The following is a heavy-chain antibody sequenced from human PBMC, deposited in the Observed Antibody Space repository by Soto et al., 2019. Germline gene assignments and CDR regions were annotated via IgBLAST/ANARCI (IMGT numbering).Heavy chain of an antibody. CDR2: IYSSGAT. Sequence: SETLSLTCTVSGGSISNSDYYWTWIRQPPGKGLEWIGYIYSSGATSYNPSLESRVTISRDTSKNQFSLRLSSVTAADTAVYYCARDRGSDYDSTSGYYYYWGQGTLVTV. J-gene: IGHJ4*02. CDR1: GGSISNSDYY. D-gene: IGHD3-22*01. V-gene: IGHV4-30-4*01. CDR3: ARDRGSDYDSTSGYYYY.